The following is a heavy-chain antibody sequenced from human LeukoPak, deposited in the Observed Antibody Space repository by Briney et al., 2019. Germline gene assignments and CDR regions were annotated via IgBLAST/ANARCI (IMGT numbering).Heavy chain of an antibody. CDR3: AKETSHSSGWNFDY. CDR1: GFTFSSYA. V-gene: IGHV3-23*01. D-gene: IGHD6-19*01. Sequence: GGSLRLSCAASGFTFSSYAMSWVRQAPGKGLEWVSGISGSGGSTYYADSVKGRFTISRDNSKNTLYLQMNSLRAEHTAVYYCAKETSHSSGWNFDYWGQGTLVTVSS. CDR2: ISGSGGST. J-gene: IGHJ4*02.